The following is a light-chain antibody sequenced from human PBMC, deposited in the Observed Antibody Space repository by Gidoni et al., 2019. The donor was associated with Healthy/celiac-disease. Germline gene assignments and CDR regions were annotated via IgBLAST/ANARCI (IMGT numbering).Light chain of an antibody. V-gene: IGKV1-13*02. CDR3: QQFNSYPVT. Sequence: AIQLTQSPSSLSASVGDRVTITCRASQGISSALAWYQQKPGKDPKLLIYDASSLESGVPSRLSGSGSGTDFTLTISSLQPEDFATYYCQQFNSYPVTFGGGTKVEIK. CDR2: DAS. CDR1: QGISSA. J-gene: IGKJ4*01.